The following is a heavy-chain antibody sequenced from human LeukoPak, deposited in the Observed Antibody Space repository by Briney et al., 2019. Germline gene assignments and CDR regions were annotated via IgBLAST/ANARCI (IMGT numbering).Heavy chain of an antibody. CDR2: IYSGGST. J-gene: IGHJ3*02. Sequence: PGGSLRLSCAASGLTVSSNYMSWVRQAPGKGLEWVSIIYSGGSTFYADSVKGRFTISRDNSKNTLYLQMNSLRAEDTAVYYCARKSDEYAFDIWGQGTMVTVSS. D-gene: IGHD2/OR15-2a*01. CDR3: ARKSDEYAFDI. V-gene: IGHV3-66*01. CDR1: GLTVSSNY.